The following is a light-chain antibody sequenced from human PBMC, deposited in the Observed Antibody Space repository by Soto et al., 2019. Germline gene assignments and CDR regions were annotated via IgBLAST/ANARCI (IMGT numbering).Light chain of an antibody. CDR3: QQRSNWLYT. CDR1: QSFSSY. V-gene: IGKV3-11*01. Sequence: EIVLTQSPATLSLSPGERATLSCRASQSFSSYLAWYQQKPGQAPRLLIYDASNRATGISARFSGSGSGTDFTLTISSLEPEDFAVYYCQQRSNWLYTFGQGTKLEIK. J-gene: IGKJ2*01. CDR2: DAS.